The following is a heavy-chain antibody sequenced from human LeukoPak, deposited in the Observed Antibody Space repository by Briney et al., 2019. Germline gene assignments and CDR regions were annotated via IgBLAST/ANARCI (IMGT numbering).Heavy chain of an antibody. D-gene: IGHD2-21*02. CDR3: VRDYCGGDCYSFDY. Sequence: GRSLRLSCAASRFTFSSYGMHWVRQAPGKGLEWVAVIWYDGSNKYYADSVKGRFTISRDNSKNTLYLQMNSLRAEDTAVYYCVRDYCGGDCYSFDYWGQGTLVTVSS. J-gene: IGHJ4*02. CDR1: RFTFSSYG. V-gene: IGHV3-33*01. CDR2: IWYDGSNK.